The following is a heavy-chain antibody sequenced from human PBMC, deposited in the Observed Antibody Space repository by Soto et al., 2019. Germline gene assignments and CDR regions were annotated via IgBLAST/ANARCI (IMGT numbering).Heavy chain of an antibody. CDR2: INPNSGGT. D-gene: IGHD3-10*01. J-gene: IGHJ6*02. CDR1: GYTFTGYY. CDR3: ARDYNVRFGELTSYYYYGMDV. V-gene: IGHV1-2*04. Sequence: ASVKVSCKASGYTFTGYYMHWVRQAPGQGLEWMGWINPNSGGTNYAQKFQGWVTMTRDTSISTAYMELSRLRSDDTVVYYCARDYNVRFGELTSYYYYGMDVWGQGTTVTVSS.